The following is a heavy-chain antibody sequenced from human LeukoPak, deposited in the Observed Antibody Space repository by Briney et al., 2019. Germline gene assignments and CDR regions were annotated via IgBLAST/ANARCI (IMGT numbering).Heavy chain of an antibody. V-gene: IGHV4-59*08. CDR3: ARRDWGTRFDP. CDR1: GGSISSFH. Sequence: PSETLSLTCTVSGGSISSFHWSWIRQPPGKGLEWIGYIFYSGITNYNPSLKSRVTISVDTSKNQFSLKLTSVTAADTAVYYCARRDWGTRFDPWGQGTLVTVSS. D-gene: IGHD3-16*01. J-gene: IGHJ5*02. CDR2: IFYSGIT.